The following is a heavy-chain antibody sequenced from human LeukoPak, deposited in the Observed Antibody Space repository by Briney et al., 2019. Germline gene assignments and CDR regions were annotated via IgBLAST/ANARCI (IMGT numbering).Heavy chain of an antibody. CDR1: GYTFTGYY. Sequence: ASVKVSCKASGYTFTGYYMHWVRQAPGQGLEWMGWINPNSGGTNYAQKFQGRVTMTKDTSISTAYMELSRLRSDDTAVYYCARPSSPVANWFDPWGQGTLVTVSS. CDR3: ARPSSPVANWFDP. CDR2: INPNSGGT. J-gene: IGHJ5*02. V-gene: IGHV1-2*02. D-gene: IGHD6-19*01.